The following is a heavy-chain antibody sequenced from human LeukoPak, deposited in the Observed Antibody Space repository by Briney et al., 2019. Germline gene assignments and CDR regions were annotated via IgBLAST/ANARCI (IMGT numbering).Heavy chain of an antibody. Sequence: PSETLSLTCTVSGGSISSYYWSWIRQPPGKGLEWVSSISSSSSYIYYADSVKGRFTISRDNAKNSLYLQMNSLRAEDTAVYYCARVGYCSGGSCFWGQGTLVTVSS. CDR1: GGSISSYY. CDR2: ISSSSSYI. J-gene: IGHJ4*02. D-gene: IGHD2-15*01. V-gene: IGHV3-21*01. CDR3: ARVGYCSGGSCF.